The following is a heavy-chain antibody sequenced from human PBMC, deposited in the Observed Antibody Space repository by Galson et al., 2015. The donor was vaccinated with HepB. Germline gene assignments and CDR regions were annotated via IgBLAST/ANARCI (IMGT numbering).Heavy chain of an antibody. J-gene: IGHJ6*02. CDR2: IIPIFGTA. V-gene: IGHV1-69*13. CDR3: ARSSEAYIDRGLRVRNEGPLDA. CDR1: GGTFSSYA. Sequence: SVKVSCKVIGGTFSSYAISWVRQAPGQGLEWMGGIIPIFGTANYAQKFQGRVTITADESTSTAYMELSSLRSEDTALYYCARSSEAYIDRGLRVRNEGPLDAWGQGTTVTVSS. D-gene: IGHD3-9*01.